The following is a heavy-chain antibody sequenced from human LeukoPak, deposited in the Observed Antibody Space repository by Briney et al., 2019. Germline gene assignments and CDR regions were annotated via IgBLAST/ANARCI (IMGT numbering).Heavy chain of an antibody. D-gene: IGHD3-10*01. J-gene: IGHJ4*02. CDR3: AREDFGRNYFDY. Sequence: PGGSLRLSCAASGFTVSSNYMSWVRQAPGKGLEWVSVIYSGGSTYYADSVKGRFTISRDNSKNTLHLQMNSLRAEDTAVYYCAREDFGRNYFDYWGQGTLVTVSS. V-gene: IGHV3-66*02. CDR1: GFTVSSNY. CDR2: IYSGGST.